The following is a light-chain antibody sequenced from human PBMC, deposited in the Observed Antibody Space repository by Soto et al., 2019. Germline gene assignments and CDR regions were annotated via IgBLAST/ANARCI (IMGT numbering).Light chain of an antibody. CDR1: QSVSASY. CDR3: QQYGSSPGT. V-gene: IGKV3-20*01. Sequence: EIVLTQSPGTLSLSPGERVTLSCRASQSVSASYLGWYQQKSGQAPRLLIYATASRATGIPDRFSGSGSGTDFTLTISRLEPEDFAVYYCQQYGSSPGTFGQGTKVEIK. J-gene: IGKJ1*01. CDR2: ATA.